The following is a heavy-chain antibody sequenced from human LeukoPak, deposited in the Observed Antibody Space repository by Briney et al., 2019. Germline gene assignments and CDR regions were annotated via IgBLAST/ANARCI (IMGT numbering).Heavy chain of an antibody. CDR3: ATPFSGADY. Sequence: SETLSLTCTVSGYSISSGYYWGWIRPPPGKGLEWIGSIYHSGSTYYNPSLKSRVTISVDTSKNQFSLKLSSVTAADTAVYYCATPFSGADYWGQGTLVTVSS. V-gene: IGHV4-38-2*02. J-gene: IGHJ4*02. D-gene: IGHD1-26*01. CDR2: IYHSGST. CDR1: GYSISSGYY.